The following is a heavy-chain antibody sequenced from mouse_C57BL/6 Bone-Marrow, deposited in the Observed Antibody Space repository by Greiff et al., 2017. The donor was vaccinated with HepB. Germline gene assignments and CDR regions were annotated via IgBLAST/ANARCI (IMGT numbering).Heavy chain of an antibody. CDR3: ARGRLLR. CDR1: GYSFTDYN. V-gene: IGHV1-39*01. D-gene: IGHD2-3*01. CDR2: INTNYGTT. J-gene: IGHJ2*01. Sequence: VHVKQSGPELVKPGASVKISCKASGYSFTDYNMNWVKQSNGKGLEWLGVINTNYGTTSYNQKFKGKATLTVYQSTSTAYMQLNSLTSEESAVYYCARGRLLRWGQGTTLTVSS.